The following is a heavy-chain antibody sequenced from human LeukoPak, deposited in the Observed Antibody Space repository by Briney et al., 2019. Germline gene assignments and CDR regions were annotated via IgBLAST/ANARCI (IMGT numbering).Heavy chain of an antibody. J-gene: IGHJ4*02. V-gene: IGHV4-30-4*01. CDR2: IYYSEST. CDR1: GGSISSGDYY. CDR3: ARGGIQFRGGVFDY. D-gene: IGHD5-18*01. Sequence: PSETLSLTCTVSGGSISSGDYYWSWIRQPPGKGLEWIGYIYYSESTFYNPSLKSRVTISADTSKDQFSLRLSSVTAADTAVYYCARGGIQFRGGVFDYWGQGTLVTVSS.